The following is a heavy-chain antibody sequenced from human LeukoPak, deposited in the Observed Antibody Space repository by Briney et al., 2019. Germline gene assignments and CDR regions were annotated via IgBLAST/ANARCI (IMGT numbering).Heavy chain of an antibody. J-gene: IGHJ4*02. CDR1: GYTFTGYY. D-gene: IGHD2-2*01. CDR2: INPNNGGT. V-gene: IGHV1-2*02. CDR3: ARAVVPAAHDY. Sequence: ASVKVSCMASGYTFTGYYIHWVRHWVRQAPGQGLEWMGWINPNNGGTNYAQKFLGRVTMTRDTSISTAYMELSRLRSDDTAVYYCARAVVPAAHDYWGQGTLVTVSS.